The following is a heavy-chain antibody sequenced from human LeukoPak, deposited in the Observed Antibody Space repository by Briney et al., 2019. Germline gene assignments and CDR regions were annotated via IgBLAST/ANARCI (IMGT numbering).Heavy chain of an antibody. CDR1: TYSISSGYY. CDR2: IHHSGNT. CDR3: ARGPTPAPQYYFDY. Sequence: SETPSLTCTVSTYSISSGYYWGWIRQPPGKGLEWIGSIHHSGNTYYNPSLKSRVTISVDTSKNQLSLKLSSVSAADTAVYYCARGPTPAPQYYFDYWGQGTLVTVSS. V-gene: IGHV4-38-2*02. D-gene: IGHD2-15*01. J-gene: IGHJ4*02.